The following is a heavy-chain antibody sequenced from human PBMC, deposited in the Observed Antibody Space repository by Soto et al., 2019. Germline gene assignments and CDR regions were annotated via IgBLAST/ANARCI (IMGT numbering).Heavy chain of an antibody. CDR1: GGTLSNYG. CDR2: ILPVFGTS. CDR3: AREPSRYQSYYFDY. J-gene: IGHJ4*02. Sequence: QLHLVQSGSEVNKPGSSVRVSCKTSGGTLSNYGLSWVRLAPGQGLEWMGGILPVFGTSNYAQKFQDRLTITADESTNTAYMDLTSLTSDDTAVYYCAREPSRYQSYYFDYWGQGTLVTVSS. V-gene: IGHV1-69*12. D-gene: IGHD2-2*01.